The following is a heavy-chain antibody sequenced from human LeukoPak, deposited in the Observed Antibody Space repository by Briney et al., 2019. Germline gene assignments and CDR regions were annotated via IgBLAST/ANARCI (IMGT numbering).Heavy chain of an antibody. Sequence: PGGSLRLSCAASGFTFSSYGMHWVRQAPGKGLEWVAVMSYDGSNKYYADSVRGRFTISRDNSKNTLYLQMNSLRGEDTAVYYCAKSGKRHSSSWYYFDSWGQGTLVAVPA. CDR1: GFTFSSYG. CDR3: AKSGKRHSSSWYYFDS. CDR2: MSYDGSNK. V-gene: IGHV3-30*18. D-gene: IGHD6-13*01. J-gene: IGHJ4*02.